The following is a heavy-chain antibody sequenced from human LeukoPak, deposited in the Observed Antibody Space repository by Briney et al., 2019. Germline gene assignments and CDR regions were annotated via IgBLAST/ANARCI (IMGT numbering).Heavy chain of an antibody. CDR2: IYYSGST. D-gene: IGHD5-12*01. V-gene: IGHV4-59*01. CDR3: ARAGGYSGYVDY. CDR1: GGSINSYY. Sequence: SETLSLSCTVSGGSINSYYWSWIRQPPGKGLEWIGYIYYSGSTNSNPSLKSRVTISVDTSKNQFSLKLSSVTAADTAVYYCARAGGYSGYVDYWGQGTLVTVSS. J-gene: IGHJ4*02.